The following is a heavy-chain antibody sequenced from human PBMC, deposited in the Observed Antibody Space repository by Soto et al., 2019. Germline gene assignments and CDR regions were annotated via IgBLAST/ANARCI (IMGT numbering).Heavy chain of an antibody. CDR2: MSNSGST. Sequence: SETLSLTCMVSGGSISRSSYYWGWIRQPPGKGLEWIGSMSNSGSTYYNPSLKSRVTISGDMSRNQFSLNLSSVTAADTAVYFCASIIGESYYNNYGMDFGGQGTTVTVSS. J-gene: IGHJ6*02. V-gene: IGHV4-39*01. CDR1: GGSISRSSYY. D-gene: IGHD3-10*01. CDR3: ASIIGESYYNNYGMDF.